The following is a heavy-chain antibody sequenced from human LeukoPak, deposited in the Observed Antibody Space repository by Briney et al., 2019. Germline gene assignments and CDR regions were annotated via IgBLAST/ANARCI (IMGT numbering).Heavy chain of an antibody. Sequence: PGGSLRLSCVVSGFSFSSYAMHWVRQAPGKGLEWVAVISYDGSNKYYADSVKGRFTISRDNSKNALYLQMNSLRAEDTAVYYCARDFYWNYDYWGQGTLVTVSS. CDR2: ISYDGSNK. V-gene: IGHV3-30-3*01. CDR3: ARDFYWNYDY. J-gene: IGHJ4*02. CDR1: GFSFSSYA. D-gene: IGHD1-7*01.